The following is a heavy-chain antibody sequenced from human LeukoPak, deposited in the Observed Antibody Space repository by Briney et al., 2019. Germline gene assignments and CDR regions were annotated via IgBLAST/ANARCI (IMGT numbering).Heavy chain of an antibody. V-gene: IGHV4-34*01. CDR2: ISHSGST. CDR3: ARLCSYGSGSYPQYYYYYYGMDV. J-gene: IGHJ6*02. Sequence: SETLSLTSAVYGGSFSGYYWSWIRQPPGKGLEWIGEISHSGSTNYNPSLKSRVTISVDTSMNQFSLKLSSVTAADTAVYYCARLCSYGSGSYPQYYYYYYGMDVWGQGTTVTVSS. CDR1: GGSFSGYY. D-gene: IGHD3-10*01.